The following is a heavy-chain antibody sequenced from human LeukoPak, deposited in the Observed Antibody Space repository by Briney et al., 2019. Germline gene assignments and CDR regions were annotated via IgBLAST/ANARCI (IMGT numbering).Heavy chain of an antibody. J-gene: IGHJ3*02. V-gene: IGHV4-4*07. CDR2: IDISGST. D-gene: IGHD3-22*01. Sequence: SETLSLTCNVSGVSMTGYYWSWIRQPAGKGLEWIGRIDISGSTNYNPSLKSRVTISVDTSKNQFSLKLSSVTAADTAVYFCARGPYSYDSSGAFDIWGQGTMVTVSS. CDR1: GVSMTGYY. CDR3: ARGPYSYDSSGAFDI.